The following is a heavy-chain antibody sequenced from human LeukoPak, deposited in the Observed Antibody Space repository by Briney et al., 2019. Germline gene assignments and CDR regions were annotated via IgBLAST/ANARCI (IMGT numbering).Heavy chain of an antibody. D-gene: IGHD3-22*01. CDR2: FAGSDTTT. CDR3: TTLGYHLDS. V-gene: IGHV3-48*03. CDR1: GFDFGAYE. J-gene: IGHJ4*02. Sequence: GGSLRLSCAASGFDFGAYEMNWVRQAPGKGLEWVAYFAGSDTTTYYADSVKGRFIISRDSARNSLYLQMNSLRAEDTALYYCTTLGYHLDSWGQGTLVTVSS.